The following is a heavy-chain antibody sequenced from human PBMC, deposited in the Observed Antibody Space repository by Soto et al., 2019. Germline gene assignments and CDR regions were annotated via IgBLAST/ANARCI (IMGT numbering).Heavy chain of an antibody. CDR2: IYYSGST. CDR3: AREEVGAITSYYDYYCMDV. CDR1: GGSLSSSSYY. J-gene: IGHJ6*02. D-gene: IGHD3-3*01. V-gene: IGHV4-39*02. Sequence: SETLSRTCTVSGGSLSSSSYYWGWIRHPPGKLLEWIVSIYYSGSTYYNPSLKSRVTISVDTSKNQFSLKLSSVTPADTAVYYWAREEVGAITSYYDYYCMDVWGQGTTVT.